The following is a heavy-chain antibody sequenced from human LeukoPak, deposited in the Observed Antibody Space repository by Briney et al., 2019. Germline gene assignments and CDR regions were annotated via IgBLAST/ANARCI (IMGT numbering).Heavy chain of an antibody. Sequence: GGTLTLTCAVSGFTFSSNSMNWVRRAPGKGLEWVSYINSSSSTIYYAASVKGRFTISRDNAMNTLFLQVNSLRAEDTAVYYCARVAYGNAFDIWGQGTMVTVS. CDR1: GFTFSSNS. V-gene: IGHV3-48*04. CDR3: ARVAYGNAFDI. D-gene: IGHD4-17*01. J-gene: IGHJ3*02. CDR2: INSSSSTI.